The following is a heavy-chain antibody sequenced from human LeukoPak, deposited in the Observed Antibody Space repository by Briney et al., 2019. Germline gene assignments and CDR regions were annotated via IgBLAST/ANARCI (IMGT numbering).Heavy chain of an antibody. J-gene: IGHJ3*02. D-gene: IGHD6-13*01. CDR1: GYSISSGYC. CDR3: ARDRGAYSSSSDDAFDI. Sequence: SETLSLTCTVSGYSISSGYCWGWIRQPPGKGLEWIGYIYYSGSTNYNPSLKSRVTISVDTSKNQFSLKLSSVTAADTAVYYCARDRGAYSSSSDDAFDIWGQGTMVTVSS. CDR2: IYYSGST. V-gene: IGHV4-61*01.